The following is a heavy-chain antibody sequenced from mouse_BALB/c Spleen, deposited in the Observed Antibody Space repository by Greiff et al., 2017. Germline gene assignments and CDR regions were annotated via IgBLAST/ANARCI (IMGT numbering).Heavy chain of an antibody. J-gene: IGHJ2*01. V-gene: IGHV1S135*01. CDR3: ARRGLPGFDY. D-gene: IGHD2-4*01. CDR1: GYSFTSYY. CDR2: IDPFNGGT. Sequence: VQLQQSGPELMKPGASVKISCKASGYSFTSYYMHWVKQSHGKSLEWIGYIDPFNGGTSYNQKFKGKATLTVDKSSSTAYMHLSSLTSEDSAVYYCARRGLPGFDYWGQGTTLTVSS.